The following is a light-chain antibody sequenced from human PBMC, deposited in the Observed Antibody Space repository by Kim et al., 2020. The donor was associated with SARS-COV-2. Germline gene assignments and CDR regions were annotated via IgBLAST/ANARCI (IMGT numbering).Light chain of an antibody. CDR2: EVS. CDR3: CSYAGSSTWV. J-gene: IGLJ3*02. Sequence: GQSITISGPGTSSDVGSYNLVSWYQQHPGKVPKLMIYEVSKRPSGVSNRFSGSKSGNTASLTISGLQAEDEADYYCCSYAGSSTWVFGGGTKLTVL. V-gene: IGLV2-23*02. CDR1: SSDVGSYNL.